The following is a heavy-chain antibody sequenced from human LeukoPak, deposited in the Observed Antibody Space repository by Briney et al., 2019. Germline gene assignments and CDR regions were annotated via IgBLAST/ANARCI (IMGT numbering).Heavy chain of an antibody. J-gene: IGHJ6*03. D-gene: IGHD3-10*01. CDR3: ARGVMVRGVMDYYYYYMDV. V-gene: IGHV6-1*01. Sequence: SQTLSLTCAISGDSVSSNSAAWNWIRQSASRGLEWLGRTYYRSKWYNDYAVSVKSRITINPDTSKNQFSLQLNSVTPEDTAVYYCARGVMVRGVMDYYYYYMDVWGKGTMVTVSS. CDR1: GDSVSSNSAA. CDR2: TYYRSKWYN.